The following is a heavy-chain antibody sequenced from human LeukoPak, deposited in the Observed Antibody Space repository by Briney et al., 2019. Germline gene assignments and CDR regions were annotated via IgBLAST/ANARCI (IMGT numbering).Heavy chain of an antibody. V-gene: IGHV4-4*07. D-gene: IGHD2-15*01. J-gene: IGHJ4*02. CDR2: IYTSGST. CDR3: ARELAGYCSGGSCYHTFYY. CDR1: GGSISSYY. Sequence: SETLSLTCTVSGGSISSYYWSWIRQPAGKGLEWIGRIYTSGSTNYNPSLKSRVTMSVDTSKNQFSLKLSSVTAADTAVCYCARELAGYCSGGSCYHTFYYWGQGTLVTVSS.